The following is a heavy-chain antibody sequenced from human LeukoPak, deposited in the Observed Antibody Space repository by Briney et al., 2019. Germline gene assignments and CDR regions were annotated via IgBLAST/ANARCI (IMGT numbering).Heavy chain of an antibody. CDR1: GFTFRSYP. D-gene: IGHD5-18*01. CDR3: SKAGDTNYYRYGDY. CDR2: MSANSGAT. Sequence: GGSLRLSCAASGFTFRSYPMSGVRQAPGRGLEGVSVMSANSGATYYADSVKGRFTISRDNAKNTQYPQMTSLRGEDTALYYCSKAGDTNYYRYGDYWGQGTLVTVSS. J-gene: IGHJ4*02. V-gene: IGHV3-23*01.